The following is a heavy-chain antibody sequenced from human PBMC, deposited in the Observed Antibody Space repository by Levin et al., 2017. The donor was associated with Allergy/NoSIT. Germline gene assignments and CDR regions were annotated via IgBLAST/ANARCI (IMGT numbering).Heavy chain of an antibody. Sequence: GESLKISCAASGFTVSSNYMSWVRQAPGKGLEWVSVIYSGGSTYYADSVKGRFTISRDNSKNTLYLQMNSLRAEDTAVYYCARKRGLTTPIDYWGQGTLVTVSS. CDR1: GFTVSSNY. CDR2: IYSGGST. D-gene: IGHD2-15*01. V-gene: IGHV3-53*01. CDR3: ARKRGLTTPIDY. J-gene: IGHJ4*02.